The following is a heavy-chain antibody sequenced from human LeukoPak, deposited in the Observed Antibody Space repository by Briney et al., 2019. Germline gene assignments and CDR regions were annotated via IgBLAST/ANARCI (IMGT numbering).Heavy chain of an antibody. CDR1: GYTFVNHG. V-gene: IGHV1-18*01. J-gene: IGHJ4*02. Sequence: GASVKVSCKAFGYTFVNHGISWVRQAAGQGLEWMGGISAYNGRTEYAQKFQGRVTMTTDASTATGYLELRSLTSDDTAVYYCGRWGASPNDSWGQGTLVTVSS. D-gene: IGHD3-16*01. CDR3: GRWGASPNDS. CDR2: ISAYNGRT.